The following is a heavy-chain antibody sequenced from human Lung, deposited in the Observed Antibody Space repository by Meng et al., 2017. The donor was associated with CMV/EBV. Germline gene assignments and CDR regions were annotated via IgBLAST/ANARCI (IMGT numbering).Heavy chain of an antibody. J-gene: IGHJ3*02. CDR1: GFTFSPYR. D-gene: IGHD5-18*01. CDR3: TCKGYSYGDDAFDI. Sequence: SCAASGFTFSPYRMNWVRQAPGKGLEWVSSISSSSSYIYYADSVKGRFTISRDNAKNSLYLQMNSLRAKDTAVYYCTCKGYSYGDDAFDIWGQGTMVTVSS. CDR2: ISSSSSYI. V-gene: IGHV3-21*01.